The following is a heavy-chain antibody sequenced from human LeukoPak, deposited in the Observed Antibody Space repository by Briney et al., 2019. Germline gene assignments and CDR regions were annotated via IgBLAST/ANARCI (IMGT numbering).Heavy chain of an antibody. D-gene: IGHD1-26*01. Sequence: SQTLSLTCTVSGGSISSGGYYWSWIRQPPGKGLEWIGYIYHSGSTYYNPSLKSRVTISVDRSKNQFSLKLSSVTAADTAVYYCARTSWDNWFDPWGQGTLVTVSS. CDR1: GGSISSGGYY. CDR2: IYHSGST. CDR3: ARTSWDNWFDP. V-gene: IGHV4-30-2*01. J-gene: IGHJ5*02.